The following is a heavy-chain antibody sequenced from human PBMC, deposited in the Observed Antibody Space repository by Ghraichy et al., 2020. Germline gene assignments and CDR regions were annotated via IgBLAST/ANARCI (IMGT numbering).Heavy chain of an antibody. CDR2: ISGSGGST. CDR1: EFTFNNYD. D-gene: IGHD3-22*01. V-gene: IGHV3-23*01. CDR3: AKDRSYYDISGYLAFDY. Sequence: GESLNISCAASEFTFNNYDMSWVRQAPGKGLEWVSAISGSGGSTYYADSVKGRFTISRDNSKNTLYLEMNSLRAEDTAVYYCAKDRSYYDISGYLAFDYWGQGTLVTVSS. J-gene: IGHJ4*02.